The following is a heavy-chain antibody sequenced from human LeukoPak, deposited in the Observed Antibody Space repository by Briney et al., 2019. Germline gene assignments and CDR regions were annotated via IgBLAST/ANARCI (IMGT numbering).Heavy chain of an antibody. Sequence: KPSETLSLTCAVYGGSFSGYYWSWIRQPPGKGLEWIGEINHSGSTNYNPSLKSRVTISVDTSKNQFSLKPSSVTAADTAVYYCASPSTYGAPWGQGTLVTVSS. J-gene: IGHJ5*02. V-gene: IGHV4-34*01. D-gene: IGHD4-17*01. CDR2: INHSGST. CDR3: ASPSTYGAP. CDR1: GGSFSGYY.